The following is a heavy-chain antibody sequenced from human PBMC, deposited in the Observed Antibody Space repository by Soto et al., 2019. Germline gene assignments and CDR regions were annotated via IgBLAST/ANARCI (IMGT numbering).Heavy chain of an antibody. CDR3: ASSYGSGYRDFDY. V-gene: IGHV1-69*02. CDR1: GDTFTFYS. Sequence: QVQLVQSGAEVTKTGSSVRVSCKASGDTFTFYSINWVRQAPGLGLEWMGRINPILSMSNYAQRFQGRVTMTADKSTSTAYMELSSLRSEDTAMYYCASSYGSGYRDFDYWGQGALVTVSS. CDR2: INPILSMS. J-gene: IGHJ4*02. D-gene: IGHD3-10*01.